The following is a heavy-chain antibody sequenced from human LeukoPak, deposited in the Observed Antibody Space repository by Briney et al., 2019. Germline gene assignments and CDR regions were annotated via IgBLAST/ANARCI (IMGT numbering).Heavy chain of an antibody. CDR1: GGSFSGYY. V-gene: IGHV4-34*01. D-gene: IGHD1-26*01. Sequence: SETLSLTCAVYGGSFSGYYWSWIRQPPGKGLEWIGEINHSGSTNYNPSLKSRVTISVDTSKNQSSLKLSSVTAADTAVYYCARAIVGATFAYFDYWGQGTLVTVSS. CDR3: ARAIVGATFAYFDY. J-gene: IGHJ4*02. CDR2: INHSGST.